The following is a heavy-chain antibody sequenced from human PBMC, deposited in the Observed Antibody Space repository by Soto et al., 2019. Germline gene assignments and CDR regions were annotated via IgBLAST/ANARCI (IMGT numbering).Heavy chain of an antibody. CDR2: IYYTGNT. Sequence: QVQLQESGPGLVKPSQTLSLTCTVSGASISGGDYYWTWIRQPPGKGLEWIGSIYYTGNTYSNPSLESRLSISVDPSNNQFALRLTSVTAPDTAIYYCARATYDSSTYALDYWGQGTLVTVSS. V-gene: IGHV4-30-4*01. CDR1: GASISGGDYY. CDR3: ARATYDSSTYALDY. D-gene: IGHD3-22*01. J-gene: IGHJ4*02.